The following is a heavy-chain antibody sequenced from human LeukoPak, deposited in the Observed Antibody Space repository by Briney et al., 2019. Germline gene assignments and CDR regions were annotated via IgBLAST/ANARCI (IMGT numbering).Heavy chain of an antibody. CDR2: INHSGST. Sequence: PSETLSLTCAVYGGSFSGYYWSWIRQPPGKGPEWIGEINHSGSTNYNPSLKSRVTISVDTSKNQFSLRLSSVTAADTAVYYCARVIYGDYGDNWFDPWGQGTLVTVSS. D-gene: IGHD4-17*01. CDR1: GGSFSGYY. CDR3: ARVIYGDYGDNWFDP. J-gene: IGHJ5*02. V-gene: IGHV4-34*01.